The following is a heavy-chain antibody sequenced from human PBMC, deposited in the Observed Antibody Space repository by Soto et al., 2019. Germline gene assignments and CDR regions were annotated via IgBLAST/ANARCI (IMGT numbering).Heavy chain of an antibody. CDR2: ISAYNGNT. V-gene: IGHV1-18*01. Sequence: ASVKVSCKASGYTFTSYGISGVRQAPGQGLEWMGWISAYNGNTNYAQKLQGRVTMTTDTSTSTAYMELRSLRSDDTAVYYCARDEALVLRFLESYFDYWGQGTLVTVSS. D-gene: IGHD3-3*01. CDR1: GYTFTSYG. J-gene: IGHJ4*02. CDR3: ARDEALVLRFLESYFDY.